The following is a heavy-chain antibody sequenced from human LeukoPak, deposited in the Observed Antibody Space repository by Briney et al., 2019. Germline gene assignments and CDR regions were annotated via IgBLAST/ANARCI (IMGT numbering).Heavy chain of an antibody. CDR3: ARGAVRGGTNFDY. V-gene: IGHV6-1*01. Sequence: QTLSLTCAISGDSVSGSPAVWNWIRQSPSRGLEWLGRAYYRSKWFIDYALSVKGRITITPDTSKNQFSLQLNSVTAEDTAVYYCARGAVRGGTNFDYWGQGTLVTVSS. J-gene: IGHJ4*02. D-gene: IGHD3-10*01. CDR2: AYYRSKWFI. CDR1: GDSVSGSPAV.